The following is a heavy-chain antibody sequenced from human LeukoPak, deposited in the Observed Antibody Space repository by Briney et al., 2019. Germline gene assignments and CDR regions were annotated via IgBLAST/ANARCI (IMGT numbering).Heavy chain of an antibody. CDR2: ISYDGSNK. CDR3: AKDGAAATTADY. Sequence: GGSLRLSCAASGFTFSSYGMHWVRQAPGKGLEWVAVISYDGSNKYYADSVKGRFTISRDNSKNTLYLQMNSPRAEDTAVYYCAKDGAAATTADYWGQGTLVTVSS. J-gene: IGHJ4*02. CDR1: GFTFSSYG. D-gene: IGHD6-13*01. V-gene: IGHV3-30*18.